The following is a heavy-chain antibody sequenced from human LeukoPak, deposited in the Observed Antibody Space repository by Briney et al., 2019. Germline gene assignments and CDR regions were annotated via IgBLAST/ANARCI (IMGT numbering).Heavy chain of an antibody. Sequence: GRSLRLSCAASGFTFSSYGMHWVRQAPGKGLEWVAVIWYDGSNKYYADSVKGRFTISRDNSKNTLYLQMNSLRAEDTAVYYCARSKYYDYVWGSYRYTPITLTTRLDYWGQGTLVTVSS. CDR3: ARSKYYDYVWGSYRYTPITLTTRLDY. CDR1: GFTFSSYG. J-gene: IGHJ4*02. V-gene: IGHV3-33*01. CDR2: IWYDGSNK. D-gene: IGHD3-16*02.